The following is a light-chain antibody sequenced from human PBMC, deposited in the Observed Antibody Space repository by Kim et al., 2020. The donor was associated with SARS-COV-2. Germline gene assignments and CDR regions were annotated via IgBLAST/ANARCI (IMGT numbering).Light chain of an antibody. Sequence: LSPGERATLSCRASLSISSNYLAWYQQKPGQAPRLLIYGASSRATGIPDRFSGSGSGTDFTLTISRLEPEDFAVYYCQQYGSSRTFGQGTKVDIK. J-gene: IGKJ1*01. V-gene: IGKV3-20*01. CDR2: GAS. CDR1: LSISSNY. CDR3: QQYGSSRT.